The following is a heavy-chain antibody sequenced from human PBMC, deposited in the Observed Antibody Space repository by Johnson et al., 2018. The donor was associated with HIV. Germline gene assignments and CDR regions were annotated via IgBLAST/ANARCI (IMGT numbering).Heavy chain of an antibody. CDR1: GFTFSSYG. CDR3: ARDPFMAGLYAFDI. J-gene: IGHJ3*02. Sequence: QVQLVESGGGVVQPGRSLRLSCAASGFTFSSYGMHWVRQAPGKGLEWVAVISSDGSNNDSADSVKGRFTNSRYNSKNTLYLQMNSLIAEDTAVYYCARDPFMAGLYAFDIWGQGTMVTVSS. D-gene: IGHD3/OR15-3a*01. V-gene: IGHV3-30*03. CDR2: ISSDGSNN.